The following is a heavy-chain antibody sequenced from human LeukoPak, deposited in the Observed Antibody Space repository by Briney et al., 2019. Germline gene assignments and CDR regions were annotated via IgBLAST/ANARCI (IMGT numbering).Heavy chain of an antibody. CDR2: IHYSGST. Sequence: SETLSLTCTVSGGSISSSSYYWGWIRQPPGKGLEWIGSIHYSGSTYSNPSLKSRVIISVDTSKNQFSLKLSSVTAADTAVYWCARGAFGVLLSAFDIWGQGTMVTVSS. J-gene: IGHJ3*02. D-gene: IGHD3-3*01. V-gene: IGHV4-39*07. CDR1: GGSISSSSYY. CDR3: ARGAFGVLLSAFDI.